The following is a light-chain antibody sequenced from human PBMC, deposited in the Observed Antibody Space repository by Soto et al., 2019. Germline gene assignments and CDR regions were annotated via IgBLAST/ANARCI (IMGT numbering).Light chain of an antibody. CDR2: GNS. V-gene: IGLV1-40*01. Sequence: QAVVTQPPSVSGAPGQRVTISCTGSSSNIGAGYDVHWYQQLPGTAPKLLIYGNSNRPSGVPDRFSGSKSGTSASLAITGLQAEDEADYYCQSYDSFGTGTKVTVL. J-gene: IGLJ1*01. CDR3: QSYDS. CDR1: SSNIGAGYD.